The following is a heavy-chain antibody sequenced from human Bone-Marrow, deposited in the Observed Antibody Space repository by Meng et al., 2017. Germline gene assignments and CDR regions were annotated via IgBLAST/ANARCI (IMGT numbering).Heavy chain of an antibody. V-gene: IGHV1-69*05. CDR2: IIPIFGTA. CDR1: GGTFSSYA. CDR3: ARDMLLGPPPPYCSGGSCSRGDYYYYGMDV. D-gene: IGHD2-15*01. J-gene: IGHJ6*02. Sequence: SVKVSCKASGGTFSSYAISWVRQAPGQGLEWMGGIIPIFGTANYAQKFQGRVTITTDESTSTAYMELSSLRSEDTAVYYCARDMLLGPPPPYCSGGSCSRGDYYYYGMDVWGQGTTVTVSS.